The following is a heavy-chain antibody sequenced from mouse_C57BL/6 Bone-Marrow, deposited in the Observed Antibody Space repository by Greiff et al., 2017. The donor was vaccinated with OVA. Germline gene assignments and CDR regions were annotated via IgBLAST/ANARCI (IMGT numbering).Heavy chain of an antibody. D-gene: IGHD1-1*01. J-gene: IGHJ2*01. CDR1: GYTFTSYG. V-gene: IGHV1-81*01. Sequence: VKLMESGAELARPGASVKLSCKASGYTFTSYGISWVKQRTGQGLEWIGEIYPRSGNTYYNEKFKGKATLNADKSSSTAYMELLSLTSADSAVYFFASSYYYGSRFDYWGQGTTLTVSS. CDR3: ASSYYYGSRFDY. CDR2: IYPRSGNT.